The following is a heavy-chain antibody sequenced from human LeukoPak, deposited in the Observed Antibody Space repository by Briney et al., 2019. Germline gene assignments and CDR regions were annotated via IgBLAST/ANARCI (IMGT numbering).Heavy chain of an antibody. D-gene: IGHD3-22*01. J-gene: IGHJ4*02. CDR3: ARSYDTSGYYFRY. Sequence: SETLSLACTVSGDSFSSIIYYRGWIRQPPGEGLEWIGSINYSGSTYYNPSLKSRVTISVDTSKNQFSLKLSSVTAADTAVYYCARSYDTSGYYFRYWGQGTLVTVSS. V-gene: IGHV4-39*07. CDR2: INYSGST. CDR1: GDSFSSIIYY.